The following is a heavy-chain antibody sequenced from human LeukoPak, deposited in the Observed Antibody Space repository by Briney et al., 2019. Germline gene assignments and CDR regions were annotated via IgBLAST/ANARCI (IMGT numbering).Heavy chain of an antibody. V-gene: IGHV3-7*01. Sequence: PGRSLRLSCAASGFTFSDYWMSWVRQAPGQGLEWVANIKQDGGAKYYVDSVKGRFTISRDNAKNSLYLQMNSLRAEDTAVYYCAKGGYGSGSLYYFDYWGQGTLVTVSS. J-gene: IGHJ4*02. CDR3: AKGGYGSGSLYYFDY. D-gene: IGHD3-10*01. CDR2: IKQDGGAK. CDR1: GFTFSDYW.